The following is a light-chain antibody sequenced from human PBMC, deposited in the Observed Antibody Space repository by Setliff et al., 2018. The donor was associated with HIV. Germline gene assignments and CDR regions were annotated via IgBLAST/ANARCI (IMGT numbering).Light chain of an antibody. V-gene: IGLV2-14*03. CDR3: SSYTSSSTYV. J-gene: IGLJ1*01. Sequence: QSVLAQPASVSGSPGQSITLSCTGTSSDVGSYNFVSWYQQHPGRAPKLMIYDVTKRPSGVSDRFSASKSGNTASLTISGLRAEDEADYYCSSYTSSSTYVFGLGTKVTVL. CDR2: DVT. CDR1: SSDVGSYNF.